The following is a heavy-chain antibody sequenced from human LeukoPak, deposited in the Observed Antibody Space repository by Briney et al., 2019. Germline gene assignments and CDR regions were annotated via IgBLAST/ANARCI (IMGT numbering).Heavy chain of an antibody. Sequence: SETLSLTCTVSGGSISSYYWGWIRQPPGKGLEWIGHIHYSESTKYNPSLKSRVTMSVDTSKNQFSLKLSSVTAADTAVYYCASRSGSFSDALDIWGQGTLVTVSS. CDR2: IHYSEST. D-gene: IGHD3-10*01. CDR1: GGSISSYY. J-gene: IGHJ3*02. V-gene: IGHV4-59*08. CDR3: ASRSGSFSDALDI.